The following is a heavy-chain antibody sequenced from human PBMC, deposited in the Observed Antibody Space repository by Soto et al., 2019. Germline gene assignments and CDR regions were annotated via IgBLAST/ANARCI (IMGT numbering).Heavy chain of an antibody. D-gene: IGHD3-16*01. CDR2: INHSGST. J-gene: IGHJ4*02. V-gene: IGHV4-34*01. CDR3: ARGGVAMATRGRNY. Sequence: SETLSLTCAVYGGSFSGYYWSWIRQPPGKGLEWIGEINHSGSTNYNPSLKSRVTISVDTSKNQFSLKLSSVTAADTAVYYCARGGVAMATRGRNYWGQGTLVTVS. CDR1: GGSFSGYY.